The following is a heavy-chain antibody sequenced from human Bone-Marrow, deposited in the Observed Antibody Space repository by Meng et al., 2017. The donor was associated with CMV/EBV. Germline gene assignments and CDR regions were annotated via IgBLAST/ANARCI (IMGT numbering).Heavy chain of an antibody. CDR2: IYYSGST. Sequence: SETLSLTCTVSGGSISSSSYYWGWIRQPPGRGLEWIGSIYYSGSTYYNPSLKSRVIMSVDTSKNQFSLKVTSVTAADTAVYYCARRGYCTNISCPDWFDPWGQGTWVTGSS. CDR1: GGSISSSSYY. V-gene: IGHV4-39*07. D-gene: IGHD2-2*01. CDR3: ARRGYCTNISCPDWFDP. J-gene: IGHJ5*02.